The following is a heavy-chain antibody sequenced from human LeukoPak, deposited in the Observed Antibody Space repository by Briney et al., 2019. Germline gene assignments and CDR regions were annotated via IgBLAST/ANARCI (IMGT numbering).Heavy chain of an antibody. CDR3: ANGPGIAGLSLIDY. CDR2: ISGSGGST. Sequence: GGSLRLSCAASGFTFSSYAMSWVRQAPGKGLEWVSAISGSGGSTYYADSVKGRFTISRDNSKNTLYLQMNSLRAEDTAVYYCANGPGIAGLSLIDYWGQGTLVTVSS. J-gene: IGHJ4*02. D-gene: IGHD6-13*01. V-gene: IGHV3-23*01. CDR1: GFTFSSYA.